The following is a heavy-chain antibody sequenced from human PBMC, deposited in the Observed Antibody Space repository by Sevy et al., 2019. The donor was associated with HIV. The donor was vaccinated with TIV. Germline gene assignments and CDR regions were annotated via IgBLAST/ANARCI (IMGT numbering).Heavy chain of an antibody. V-gene: IGHV1-69*13. D-gene: IGHD2-2*01. J-gene: IGHJ6*02. CDR2: IIPIFGTA. CDR1: GGTFSSYA. Sequence: SVKVSCKASGGTFSSYAISWVRQAPGQGLEWMGGIIPIFGTANYAQKFQGRVTITADESTSTAYMELSSLRSEDTAVYYCARDNEDIVVVPAATHYYYYGMDVWGQGTTVTVSS. CDR3: ARDNEDIVVVPAATHYYYYGMDV.